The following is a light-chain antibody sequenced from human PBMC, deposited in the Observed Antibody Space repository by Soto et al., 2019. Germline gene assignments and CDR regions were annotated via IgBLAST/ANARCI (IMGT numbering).Light chain of an antibody. CDR3: QQYDIYLTMWT. J-gene: IGKJ1*01. CDR2: KAS. Sequence: DIQMTQSPSTLSASVGDRVTITCRASQSITTWLAWYQQKPGKAPKLLIYKASSLESGVPSRFSGSGSGTEFTLTISSLQPDDFASYYCQQYDIYLTMWTFGQGTKVEIK. V-gene: IGKV1-5*03. CDR1: QSITTW.